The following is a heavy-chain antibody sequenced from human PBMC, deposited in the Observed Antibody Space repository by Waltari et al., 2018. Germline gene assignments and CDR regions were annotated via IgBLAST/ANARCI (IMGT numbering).Heavy chain of an antibody. CDR2: IKSDGNRI. J-gene: IGHJ4*02. V-gene: IGHV3-30*02. CDR1: GFTFSTSG. CDR3: VKDDPVLHF. Sequence: QMQLVESGGGVVQPGGSLRLSCEASGFTFSTSGMHWVRQLPGKGLEWLALIKSDGNRIYNTDSVKGRFTISRDNSKNALYLQMNGLRAEDTAVYYCVKDDPVLHFWGQGTLVTVSS.